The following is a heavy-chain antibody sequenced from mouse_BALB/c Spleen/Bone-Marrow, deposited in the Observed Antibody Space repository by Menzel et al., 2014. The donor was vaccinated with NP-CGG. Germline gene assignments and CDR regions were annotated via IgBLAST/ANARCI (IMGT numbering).Heavy chain of an antibody. D-gene: IGHD1-1*01. CDR3: ARGVTTGAMDY. V-gene: IGHV1-67*01. Sequence: QVQLKQSGAELVRPGVPVKISCKGSGYTFTDYSIHWIKQSHAKSLEWIGAISTYYGDATNNQKFKGKATLTVDKSSSTAYMELARLASEDSVIYYCARGVTTGAMDYWGQGTSVTVSS. CDR1: GYTFTDYS. J-gene: IGHJ4*01. CDR2: ISTYYGDA.